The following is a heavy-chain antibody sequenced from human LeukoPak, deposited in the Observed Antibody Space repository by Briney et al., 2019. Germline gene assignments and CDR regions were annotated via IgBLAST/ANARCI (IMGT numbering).Heavy chain of an antibody. CDR2: ISGSGCAI. CDR3: ASLAAATSNYYGMDV. CDR1: GFTFSDYY. J-gene: IGHJ6*02. Sequence: GGSLRLSCEASGFTFSDYYMTWIRQAPGKGLEWVSYISGSGCAIYYADSVKGRFTISRDNAKNSLYLQMISLRAEDTAVYYCASLAAATSNYYGMDVWGQGTTVTVSS. D-gene: IGHD6-13*01. V-gene: IGHV3-11*01.